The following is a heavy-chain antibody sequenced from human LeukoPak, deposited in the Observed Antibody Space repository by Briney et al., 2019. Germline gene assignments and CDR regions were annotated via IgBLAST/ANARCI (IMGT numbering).Heavy chain of an antibody. CDR2: ITSSGGET. D-gene: IGHD5-18*01. J-gene: IGHJ4*02. CDR1: GFTFSNYA. Sequence: GGSLRLSRAASGFTFSNYAMSWVRQTPGKGLEWVSSITSSGGETHYADSVKGRFSISRDNSKNTLFLQMSSLRAEDTAVYYCAKAGYSYTTFDYWGQGTLVTVSS. CDR3: AKAGYSYTTFDY. V-gene: IGHV3-23*01.